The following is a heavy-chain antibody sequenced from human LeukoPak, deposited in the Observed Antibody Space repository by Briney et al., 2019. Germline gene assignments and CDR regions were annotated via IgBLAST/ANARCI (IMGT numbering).Heavy chain of an antibody. V-gene: IGHV3-23*01. CDR3: EKDPVVYHGGSGWHYFDY. J-gene: IGHJ4*02. D-gene: IGHD6-19*01. CDR1: RFTFSSYA. CDR2: IGGTGDKT. Sequence: SGGSLRLSCAASRFTFSSYAMSWVRQAPGRGLEWVSTIGGTGDKTYYADSVKGRFTISRDNSMDTLYLQMNSLKAEDTAVYYCEKDPVVYHGGSGWHYFDYWGQGTLVTVSS.